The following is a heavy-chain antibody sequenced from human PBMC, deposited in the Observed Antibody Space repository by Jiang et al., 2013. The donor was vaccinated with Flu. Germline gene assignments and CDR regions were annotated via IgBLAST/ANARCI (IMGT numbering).Heavy chain of an antibody. J-gene: IGHJ4*02. CDR3: ARYLRVWGYDILTGYPDY. V-gene: IGHV5-51*03. CDR2: IYPGDSDT. Sequence: QLVESGAEVKKPGESLKISCKGSGYSFTSYWIGWVRQMPGKGLEWMGIIYPGDSDTRYSPSFQGQVTISADKSISTAYLQWSSLKASDTAMYYCARYLRVWGYDILTGYPDYWGQGTLVTVSS. D-gene: IGHD3-9*01. CDR1: GYSFTSYW.